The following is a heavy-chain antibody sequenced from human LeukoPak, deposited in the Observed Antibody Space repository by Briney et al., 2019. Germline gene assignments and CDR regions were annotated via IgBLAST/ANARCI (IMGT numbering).Heavy chain of an antibody. Sequence: ASVKVSCKASGFSFSSSSMQWVRQARGQRLEWIGWLAVGSGNTNYAQEFQGRVTITRDMSTSTAYMELSSLRSEDTALYYCAAVFGSGYYYYFDYWGQGILVTVSS. J-gene: IGHJ4*02. CDR2: LAVGSGNT. CDR1: GFSFSSSS. D-gene: IGHD3-22*01. CDR3: AAVFGSGYYYYFDY. V-gene: IGHV1-58*02.